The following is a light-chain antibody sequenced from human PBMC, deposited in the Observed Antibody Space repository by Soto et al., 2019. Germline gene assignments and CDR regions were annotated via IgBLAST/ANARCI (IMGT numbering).Light chain of an antibody. CDR2: AAS. V-gene: IGKV1-39*01. Sequence: DILMTQAPSTLSTSVGDRVTITCRASQSISSWLAWYQHKPGKAPKLLIYAASSLQSGVPSRLRGSGSGTDFTLTISSLQPEDSATYHCQQSYINTRTFGHGTQVDIK. CDR1: QSISSW. J-gene: IGKJ1*01. CDR3: QQSYINTRT.